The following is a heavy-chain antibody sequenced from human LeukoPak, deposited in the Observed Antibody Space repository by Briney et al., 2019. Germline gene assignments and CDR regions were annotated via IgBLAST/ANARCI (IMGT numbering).Heavy chain of an antibody. CDR3: ARAGRSWYGEKGYYFDY. J-gene: IGHJ4*02. D-gene: IGHD6-13*01. CDR1: GFTVSSNY. CDR2: IYSGGST. V-gene: IGHV3-66*02. Sequence: GGSLRLSCAASGFTVSSNYMSWVRQAPGKGLEWVSVIYSGGSTYYADSVKGRFTISRDNSKNTLYLQMNSLRAEDTAVYYCARAGRSWYGEKGYYFDYWGQGTLVTISS.